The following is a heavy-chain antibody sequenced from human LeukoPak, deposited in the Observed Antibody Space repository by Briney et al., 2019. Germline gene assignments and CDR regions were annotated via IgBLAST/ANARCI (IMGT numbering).Heavy chain of an antibody. CDR1: GGSFSNYA. CDR3: ASGLGFCSGSDCTNLVKDYYYGMNV. D-gene: IGHD2-15*01. Sequence: GASVKVSCKASGGSFSNYAFSWVRQAPGQGLEWMGRITPIVDIATYIQKFQGRVTITANKFTSTAYMELSSLTSEDTAVYYCASGLGFCSGSDCTNLVKDYYYGMNVWGQGTTVTVS. CDR2: ITPIVDIA. V-gene: IGHV1-69*04. J-gene: IGHJ6*02.